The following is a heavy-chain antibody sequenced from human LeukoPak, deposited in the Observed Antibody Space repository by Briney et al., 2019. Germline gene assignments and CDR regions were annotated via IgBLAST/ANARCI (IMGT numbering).Heavy chain of an antibody. V-gene: IGHV1-2*02. D-gene: IGHD3-10*01. CDR1: GYTFTSYD. Sequence: GASVKVSCKASGYTFTSYDINWVRQATGQGLEWMGWMNPNSGGTNYAQKFQGRVTMTRDTSISTAYMELSRLRSDDTAVYYCARGGTELLWFGELTFDYWGQGTLVTVSS. CDR2: MNPNSGGT. CDR3: ARGGTELLWFGELTFDY. J-gene: IGHJ4*02.